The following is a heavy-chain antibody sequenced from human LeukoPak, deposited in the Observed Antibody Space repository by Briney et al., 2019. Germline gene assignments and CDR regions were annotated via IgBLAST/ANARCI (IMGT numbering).Heavy chain of an antibody. CDR2: VYPGDSDT. D-gene: IGHD3-9*01. V-gene: IGHV5-51*01. CDR1: GYSFASSW. J-gene: IGHJ2*01. CDR3: ARLLTPLRYFDRLGDL. Sequence: KVGESLKISCKDSGYSFASSWIAWVRQTPGKGLEWMGIVYPGDSDTRYSPSFQGQVTISADKSISTAYLQWSSLKASDTAMYYCARLLTPLRYFDRLGDLWGRGTLVTVSS.